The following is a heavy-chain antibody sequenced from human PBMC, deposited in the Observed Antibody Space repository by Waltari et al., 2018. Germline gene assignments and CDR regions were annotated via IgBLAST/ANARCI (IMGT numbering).Heavy chain of an antibody. CDR3: SRDNPPHGSGSYIPLDY. V-gene: IGHV4-4*07. D-gene: IGHD1-26*01. CDR2: IYTSGST. Sequence: QVQLQESGPGLVKPSETLSLTCTVSGGSISSYYWSWIRQPAGKGLEWIGRIYTSGSTNYNPSLKSRVTMSVDTSKNQFSLKLSSVTAADTAVYYCSRDNPPHGSGSYIPLDYWGQGTLVTVSS. J-gene: IGHJ4*02. CDR1: GGSISSYY.